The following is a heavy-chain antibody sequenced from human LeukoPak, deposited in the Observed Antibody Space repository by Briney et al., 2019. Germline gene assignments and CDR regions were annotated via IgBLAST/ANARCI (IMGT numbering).Heavy chain of an antibody. Sequence: SETLALSCTVSGGSISSGDYYWSWIRQPPGKGLEWIGYIYYSGSTYYNPSLKSRVTISVDTSKNQFSLKLSSVTAADTAVYYCARVIGYCSSTSCYYSSDAFDIWGHGTMVTVSS. CDR1: GGSISSGDYY. D-gene: IGHD2-2*01. J-gene: IGHJ3*02. CDR3: ARVIGYCSSTSCYYSSDAFDI. CDR2: IYYSGST. V-gene: IGHV4-30-4*01.